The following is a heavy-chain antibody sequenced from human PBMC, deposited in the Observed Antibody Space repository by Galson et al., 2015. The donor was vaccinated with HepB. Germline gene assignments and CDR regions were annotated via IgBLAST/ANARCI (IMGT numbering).Heavy chain of an antibody. J-gene: IGHJ4*02. CDR2: ISSTTTSM. V-gene: IGHV3-21*01. CDR3: ASGLHYYGNSGVLLTYFDY. D-gene: IGHD3-22*01. CDR1: RFAFSSYS. Sequence: SLRLSCAASRFAFSSYSMTWVRQAPGKGLEWVSSISSTTTSMYSAESVKGRFTISRDNAKNSLYLQMNSLRAEDTAVYYCASGLHYYGNSGVLLTYFDYWGQGTLVTVAS.